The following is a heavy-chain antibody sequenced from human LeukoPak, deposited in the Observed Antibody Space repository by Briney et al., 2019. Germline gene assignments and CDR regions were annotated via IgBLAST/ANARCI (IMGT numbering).Heavy chain of an antibody. J-gene: IGHJ3*02. CDR2: IYTSGST. Sequence: SSETLSLTCTVSGGSISSYYWSWIRQPPGKGLEWIGYIYTSGSTNYNPSLKSRVTISVDTSKNQFSLKLSSVTAAGTAVYYCARQPPYYDFWSGYYSPDAFDIWGQGTMVTVSS. CDR1: GGSISSYY. D-gene: IGHD3-3*01. CDR3: ARQPPYYDFWSGYYSPDAFDI. V-gene: IGHV4-4*09.